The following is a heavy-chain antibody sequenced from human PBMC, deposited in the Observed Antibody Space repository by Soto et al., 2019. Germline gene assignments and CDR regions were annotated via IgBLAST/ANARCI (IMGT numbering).Heavy chain of an antibody. J-gene: IGHJ6*02. CDR2: IIPIFGTA. CDR3: ARGSSSLYYYYYYGMDV. D-gene: IGHD6-6*01. Sequence: SVKVSCKASGGTFSSYAISWVRQAPGQGLEWMGGIIPIFGTASYAQKFQGRVTITADESTSTAXXXXXXXXXXXXXVYYCARGSSSLYYYYYYGMDVWGQGTTVTVSS. CDR1: GGTFSSYA. V-gene: IGHV1-69*13.